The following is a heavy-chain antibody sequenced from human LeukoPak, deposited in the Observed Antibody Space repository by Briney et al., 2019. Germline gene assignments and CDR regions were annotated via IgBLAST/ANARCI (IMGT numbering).Heavy chain of an antibody. CDR1: GFTFSSYA. D-gene: IGHD3-10*01. CDR3: ARGPRRITMVRGPGGAFDI. V-gene: IGHV3-30-3*01. J-gene: IGHJ3*02. CDR2: ISYDGSNK. Sequence: PGGSLRLSCAASGFTFSSYAMHWVRQAPGKGLGWVAVISYDGSNKYYADSVKGRFTISRDNSKNTLYLQMNSLRAEDTAVYYCARGPRRITMVRGPGGAFDIWGQGTMVTVSS.